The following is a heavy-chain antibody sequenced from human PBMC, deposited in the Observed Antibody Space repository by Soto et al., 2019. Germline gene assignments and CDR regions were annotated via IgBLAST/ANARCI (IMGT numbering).Heavy chain of an antibody. V-gene: IGHV3-23*01. Sequence: EVQLLESGGGLVQPGGSLRLSCAASGFTFSSYAMSWVRQAPGKGLEWVSAISGSGGSTYYADSVKGRFTISKDTSKSQVVLTMTNMDPVDTATYYCARIRAVAGANFDYWGQGTLVTVSS. J-gene: IGHJ4*02. CDR3: ARIRAVAGANFDY. D-gene: IGHD6-19*01. CDR1: GFTFSSYA. CDR2: ISGSGGST.